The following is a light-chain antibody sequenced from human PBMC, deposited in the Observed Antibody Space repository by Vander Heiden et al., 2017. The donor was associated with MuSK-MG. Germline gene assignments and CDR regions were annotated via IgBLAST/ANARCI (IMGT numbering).Light chain of an antibody. CDR2: EVA. Sequence: QSALTQPASVSGSPGQSITISCTGTSSDFVNYDLVSWFQQYQGKAPKRMMFEVAKRPSGVSNRFSGSKSGNTASLTISGLQPEDEADYYCCSNAGSSTLVFGGGTKLTVL. CDR1: SSDFVNYDL. CDR3: CSNAGSSTLV. J-gene: IGLJ3*02. V-gene: IGLV2-23*02.